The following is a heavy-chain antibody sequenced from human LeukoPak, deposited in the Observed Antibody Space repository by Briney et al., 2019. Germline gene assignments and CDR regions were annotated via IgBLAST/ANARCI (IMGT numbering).Heavy chain of an antibody. Sequence: GASVKVSCTASGGTFSSYAISWVRQAPGQGLEWMGRIIPIFGTANYAQKFQGRVTITADKSTSTAYMELSSLRSEDTAVYYCARGGLVGTYYFDYWGQGTLVTVSS. CDR3: ARGGLVGTYYFDY. CDR1: GGTFSSYA. D-gene: IGHD1-26*01. CDR2: IIPIFGTA. J-gene: IGHJ4*02. V-gene: IGHV1-69*06.